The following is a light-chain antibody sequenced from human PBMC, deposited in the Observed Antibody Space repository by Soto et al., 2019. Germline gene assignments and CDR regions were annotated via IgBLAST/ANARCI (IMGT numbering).Light chain of an antibody. CDR3: QQFGSSPLYT. V-gene: IGKV3-20*01. CDR1: QSVSSIY. CDR2: GAS. Sequence: EIVLTQSPGTLSLSPGERVTLSCRASQSVSSIYLAWYQQKPGQAPRLLLYGASSRATGIPDRFSGSGSGTGVTLTISRLEPEDFAVYYCQQFGSSPLYTFGQGTKLEIK. J-gene: IGKJ2*01.